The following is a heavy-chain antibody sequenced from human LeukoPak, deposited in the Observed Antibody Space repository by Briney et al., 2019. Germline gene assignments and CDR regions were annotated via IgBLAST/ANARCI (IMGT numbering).Heavy chain of an antibody. CDR1: GGSISSSSYY. Sequence: PSETLSLTCTVSGGSISSSSYYWGWIRQPPGKGLEWIGSIYYSGSTYYNPSLKSRVTMSVDTSKNQFSLKLSSVTAADTAVYYCARDYYDSSGYYWWYFDYWGQGTLVTVSS. CDR3: ARDYYDSSGYYWWYFDY. CDR2: IYYSGST. D-gene: IGHD3-22*01. J-gene: IGHJ4*02. V-gene: IGHV4-39*07.